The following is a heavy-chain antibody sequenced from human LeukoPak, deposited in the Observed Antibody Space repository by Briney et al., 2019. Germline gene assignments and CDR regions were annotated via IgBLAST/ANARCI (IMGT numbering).Heavy chain of an antibody. CDR1: GGSFSGYY. V-gene: IGHV4-34*01. J-gene: IGHJ5*02. CDR3: ARRGTRNWRYCSGGSCPTSPNNWFDP. D-gene: IGHD2-15*01. CDR2: INHSGST. Sequence: SETLSLTCAVYGGSFSGYYWSWIRQPPGKGLEWIGEINHSGSTNYNPSLKSRVTISVDTSKNQFSLKLSSVTAADTAVYYCARRGTRNWRYCSGGSCPTSPNNWFDPWGQGTLVTVSS.